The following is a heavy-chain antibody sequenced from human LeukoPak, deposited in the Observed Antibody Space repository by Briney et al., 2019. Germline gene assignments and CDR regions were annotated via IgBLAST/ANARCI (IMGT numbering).Heavy chain of an antibody. CDR3: AADPLYYDSSGYHYDDAFDI. V-gene: IGHV1-58*02. Sequence: ASVKVSCKASGFTLTSSAMQWVRQARGQRLDGIGWIAVGSGNTHYAQKFQGRVTIFRDMSTSTAYMELSSLRFEDTAVYYCAADPLYYDSSGYHYDDAFDIWGQGTEVTVSS. J-gene: IGHJ3*02. CDR2: IAVGSGNT. CDR1: GFTLTSSA. D-gene: IGHD3-22*01.